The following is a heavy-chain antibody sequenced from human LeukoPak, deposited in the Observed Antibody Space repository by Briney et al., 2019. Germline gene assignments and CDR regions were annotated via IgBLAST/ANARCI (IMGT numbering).Heavy chain of an antibody. J-gene: IGHJ4*02. V-gene: IGHV3-30*18. CDR1: GFTFSSVG. CDR3: AKEDVGGWYGIDY. CDR2: ILYDGSNK. Sequence: PGGSLRLSCAASGFTFSSVGMHWVPHAPGKRLEWVALILYDGSNKYYADSVKSRFTISRDTSTKTLYLQMYSLRAQDTAVYYSAKEDVGGWYGIDYWGRGTVVIASS. D-gene: IGHD6-19*01.